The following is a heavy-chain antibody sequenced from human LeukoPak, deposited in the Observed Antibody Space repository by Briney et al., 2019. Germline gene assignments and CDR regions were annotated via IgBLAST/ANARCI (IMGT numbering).Heavy chain of an antibody. J-gene: IGHJ4*02. V-gene: IGHV3-33*01. CDR3: ARGNPPHHPLDY. CDR2: IWFDGSDD. CDR1: GFTFSNFG. Sequence: GGSLRLSCAASGFTFSNFGIHWVRQAPGKGLEWVAVIWFDGSDDYFADSVKGRFTISRDNSKNMVYLQMNSLRAEDTAVYYCARGNPPHHPLDYWGQGTLVTVSS.